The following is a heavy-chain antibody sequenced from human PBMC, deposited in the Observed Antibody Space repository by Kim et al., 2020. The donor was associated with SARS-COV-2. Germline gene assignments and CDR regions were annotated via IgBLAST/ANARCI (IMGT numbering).Heavy chain of an antibody. J-gene: IGHJ4*02. CDR3: ATLYNIVVVPAAIPLDY. Sequence: GGSLRLSCAASGFTFSSYAMSWVRQAPGKGLEWVSAISGSGGSTYYADSVKGRFTISRDNSKNTLYLQMNSLRAEDTAVYYCATLYNIVVVPAAIPLDYWGQGTLVTVSS. V-gene: IGHV3-23*01. CDR2: ISGSGGST. CDR1: GFTFSSYA. D-gene: IGHD2-2*01.